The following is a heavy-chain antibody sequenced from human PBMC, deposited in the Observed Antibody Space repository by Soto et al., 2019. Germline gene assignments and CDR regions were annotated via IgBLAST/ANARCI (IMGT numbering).Heavy chain of an antibody. J-gene: IGHJ4*02. V-gene: IGHV4-38-2*01. CDR3: ARGRIVLMVYAMSFDY. Sequence: SETLSLTCAVSGYSISSGYYWGWIRQPPGKGLERIGSIYHSGSTYYNPSLKSRVTISVDTSKNQFSLKLSSVTAADTAVYYCARGRIVLMVYAMSFDYWGQGTLGTVSS. D-gene: IGHD2-8*01. CDR1: GYSISSGYY. CDR2: IYHSGST.